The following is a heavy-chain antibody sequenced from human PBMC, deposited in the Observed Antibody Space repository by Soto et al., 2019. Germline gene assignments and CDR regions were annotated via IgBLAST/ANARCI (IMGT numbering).Heavy chain of an antibody. CDR3: ARVGQRGGQNWGFDY. D-gene: IGHD7-27*01. V-gene: IGHV3-11*06. Sequence: GGSLRLSCAASGFTFSDYYMSWIRQAPGKGLEWVSYISSSSSYTNYADSVKGRFTISRDNAKNSLYLQMNSLRAEDTAVYYCARVGQRGGQNWGFDYWGQGTLVTVSS. CDR1: GFTFSDYY. CDR2: ISSSSSYT. J-gene: IGHJ4*02.